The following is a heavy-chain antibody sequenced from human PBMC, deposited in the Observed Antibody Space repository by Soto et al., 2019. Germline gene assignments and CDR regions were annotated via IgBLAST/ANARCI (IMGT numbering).Heavy chain of an antibody. V-gene: IGHV1-18*04. CDR1: GYTFTSYC. D-gene: IGHD2-2*01. CDR2: ISAYNGNT. Sequence: GASGKVSCKASGYTFTSYCISWVRHAPGQGLEWMGWISAYNGNTNYAQKLQGRVTMTTDTSTSTAYMELRSLRSDDTAVYYCARVSPVVPAASHPVSTGYYYYYYGMDVWGKGTTVTVPS. J-gene: IGHJ6*04. CDR3: ARVSPVVPAASHPVSTGYYYYYYGMDV.